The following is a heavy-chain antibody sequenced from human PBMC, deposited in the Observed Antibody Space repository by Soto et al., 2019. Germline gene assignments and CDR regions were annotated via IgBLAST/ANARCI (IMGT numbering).Heavy chain of an antibody. D-gene: IGHD3-10*01. V-gene: IGHV3-30*18. Sequence: GGSLRLSCAASGFTFSSYGMHWVRQAPGKGLEWVAVISYDGSNKYYADSVKGRFTISRDNSKNTLYLQMNSLRAEDTAVYYCAKGVSGPYYYYGIDVWGQGTTVTVSS. CDR3: AKGVSGPYYYYGIDV. J-gene: IGHJ6*02. CDR1: GFTFSSYG. CDR2: ISYDGSNK.